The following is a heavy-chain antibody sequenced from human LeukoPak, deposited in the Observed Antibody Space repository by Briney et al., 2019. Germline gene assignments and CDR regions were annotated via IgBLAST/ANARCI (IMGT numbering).Heavy chain of an antibody. CDR3: ASDPRNHCSSTSCYPWFDP. CDR1: GGSISSSSYY. V-gene: IGHV4-39*01. Sequence: SETLSLTCTVSGGSISSSSYYWGWIRQPPGKGLEWIGSIYYSGSTYYNPSLKSRVTISVDTSKNQFSLKLSSVTAADTAVYYCASDPRNHCSSTSCYPWFDPWGQGTLVTVSS. CDR2: IYYSGST. J-gene: IGHJ5*02. D-gene: IGHD2-2*01.